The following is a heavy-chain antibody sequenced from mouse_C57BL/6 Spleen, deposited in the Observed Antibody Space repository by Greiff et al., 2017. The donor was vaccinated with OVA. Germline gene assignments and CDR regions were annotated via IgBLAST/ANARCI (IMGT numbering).Heavy chain of an antibody. Sequence: QVQLQQSGAELVKPGASVKISCKASGYAFSSYWMNWVKQRPGKGLEWIGQIYPGDGDTNYNGKFKGKATLTADKSSSTAYMQLSRLTSEDSAVYCCTRFYDSYYLDYWGQGTTLTVSS. CDR2: IYPGDGDT. CDR1: GYAFSSYW. D-gene: IGHD2-3*01. V-gene: IGHV1-80*01. J-gene: IGHJ2*01. CDR3: TRFYDSYYLDY.